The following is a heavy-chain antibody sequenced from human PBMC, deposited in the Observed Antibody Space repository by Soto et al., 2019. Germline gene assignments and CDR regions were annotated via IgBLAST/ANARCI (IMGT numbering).Heavy chain of an antibody. D-gene: IGHD2-2*01. J-gene: IGHJ5*02. V-gene: IGHV1-18*04. Sequence: QVQLVQSGAEVKKPGASVKVSCKASGYTFTSYGISWVRQAPGQGLEWMGWISAYNGNTNYAQKLQGRVTMTTDPSTSTAYMERRSLRSDDTAVYYCARESVVVPARTYSANGFAPWGQGTLVTVSS. CDR3: ARESVVVPARTYSANGFAP. CDR1: GYTFTSYG. CDR2: ISAYNGNT.